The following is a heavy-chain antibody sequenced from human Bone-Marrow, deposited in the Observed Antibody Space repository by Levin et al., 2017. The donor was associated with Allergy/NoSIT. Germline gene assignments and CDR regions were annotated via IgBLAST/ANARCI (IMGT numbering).Heavy chain of an antibody. V-gene: IGHV4-34*01. Sequence: PSETLSLTCTVYGGSFSGYFWSWIRQPPGKGLEWIGEINHSGSTNYNPSLESRVTISVDTSKNQFSLKVTSVTAADTAMYYCARGEYAGYSDSWYGVRLDFHHWGQGTLVTVSS. J-gene: IGHJ1*01. CDR2: INHSGST. CDR1: GGSFSGYF. D-gene: IGHD1-26*01. CDR3: ARGEYAGYSDSWYGVRLDFHH.